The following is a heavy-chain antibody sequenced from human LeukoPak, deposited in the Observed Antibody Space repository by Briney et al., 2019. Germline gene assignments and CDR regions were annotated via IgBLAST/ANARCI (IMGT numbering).Heavy chain of an antibody. V-gene: IGHV3-64*02. CDR1: GFTFSSYA. CDR3: ARARSWYGPVDY. J-gene: IGHJ4*02. Sequence: AGGSLRLSCAASGFTFSSYAMHWVRQAPGKGLEFVSTISTNGGTTYYADSVKGRYTISRDNSENTLYLQMGSLRAEDMAVYYCARARSWYGPVDYWGQGTLVTVSS. CDR2: ISTNGGTT. D-gene: IGHD6-13*01.